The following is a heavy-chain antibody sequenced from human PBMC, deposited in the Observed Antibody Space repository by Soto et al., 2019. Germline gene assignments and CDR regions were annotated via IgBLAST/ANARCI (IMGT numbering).Heavy chain of an antibody. CDR2: ISSNGGST. Sequence: GGSLRLSCSASGFTFSSYAMHWVRQAPGKGLEYVSAISSNGGSTYYADSVKGRFTISRDNSKNTLYLQMNSLRAEDTAVYYCARDFKEDFWSCDYTYYYYGMDVWGQGTTVTVSS. J-gene: IGHJ6*02. CDR3: ARDFKEDFWSCDYTYYYYGMDV. V-gene: IGHV3-64*04. CDR1: GFTFSSYA. D-gene: IGHD3-3*01.